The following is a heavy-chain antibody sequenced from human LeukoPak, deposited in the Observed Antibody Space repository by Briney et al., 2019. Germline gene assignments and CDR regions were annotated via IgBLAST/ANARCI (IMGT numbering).Heavy chain of an antibody. V-gene: IGHV3-30*03. CDR2: ISYDGSNK. Sequence: GGSLRLSCAASGFTFSNAWMNWVRQAPGKGLEWVAVISYDGSNKYYADSVKGRFTISRDNSKYTLYLQMNSLRAEDTAVYYCARHKATQYYFDSSGYPLDYWGQGTLVTVSS. D-gene: IGHD3-22*01. CDR3: ARHKATQYYFDSSGYPLDY. CDR1: GFTFSNAW. J-gene: IGHJ4*02.